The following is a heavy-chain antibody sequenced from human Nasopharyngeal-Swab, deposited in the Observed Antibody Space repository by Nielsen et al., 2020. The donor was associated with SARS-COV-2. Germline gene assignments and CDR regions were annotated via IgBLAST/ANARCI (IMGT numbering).Heavy chain of an antibody. J-gene: IGHJ4*02. V-gene: IGHV4-34*01. Sequence: SETLSLTCAVYGGSFSGYYWSWIRQPPGKGLEWIGEINHSGSTNYNPSLKSRVTIPVDTSKNQFSLKLSSVTAADTAVYYCARVGYSNYGEGFDYWGQGTLVTVSS. CDR1: GGSFSGYY. CDR3: ARVGYSNYGEGFDY. CDR2: INHSGST. D-gene: IGHD4-11*01.